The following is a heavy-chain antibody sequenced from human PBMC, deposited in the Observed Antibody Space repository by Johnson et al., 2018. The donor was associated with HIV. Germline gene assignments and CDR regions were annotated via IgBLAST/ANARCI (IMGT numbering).Heavy chain of an antibody. D-gene: IGHD3-10*01. J-gene: IGHJ3*02. Sequence: QVQLVESGGGVVQPGGSLRLSCVTSGFIFSNYGMHWVRQAPGKGLEWVTLIWYDGSNKYYADSVKGRFTISRDNSKNTLYLQMNSLRAEDTAVYYCAKGGAHGEGGFDIWGQGTMVTVSS. V-gene: IGHV3-33*06. CDR1: GFIFSNYG. CDR3: AKGGAHGEGGFDI. CDR2: IWYDGSNK.